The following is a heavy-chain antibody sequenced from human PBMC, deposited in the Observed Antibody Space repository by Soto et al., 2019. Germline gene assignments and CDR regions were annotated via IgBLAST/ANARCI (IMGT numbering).Heavy chain of an antibody. J-gene: IGHJ6*03. CDR2: ISAYNGNT. V-gene: IGHV1-18*01. CDR1: GYTFTSYG. Sequence: GASVKVSCKASGYTFTSYGISWVRQAPGQGLEWMGWISAYNGNTNYAQKLQGRVTMTTDTSTSTAYMELRSLRSDDTAVYYCARGPYGTTPREYYYYYMDVWGKGTKVTVSS. CDR3: ARGPYGTTPREYYYYYMDV. D-gene: IGHD1-7*01.